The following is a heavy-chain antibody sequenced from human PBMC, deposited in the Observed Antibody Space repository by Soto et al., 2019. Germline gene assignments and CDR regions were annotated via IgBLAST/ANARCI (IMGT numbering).Heavy chain of an antibody. J-gene: IGHJ4*02. CDR3: ARVRYYYDSSGYETPYYFDY. D-gene: IGHD3-22*01. CDR2: IYYSGST. V-gene: IGHV4-59*01. Sequence: SETLSLTCTVSGGSISSYYWSWIRQPPGKGLEWIRYIYYSGSTNYNPSLKSRVTISVDTSKNQFSLKLSSVTAADTAVYYCARVRYYYDSSGYETPYYFDYWGQGTLVTVSS. CDR1: GGSISSYY.